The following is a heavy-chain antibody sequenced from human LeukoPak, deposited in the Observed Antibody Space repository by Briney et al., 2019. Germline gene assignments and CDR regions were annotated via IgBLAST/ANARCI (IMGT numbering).Heavy chain of an antibody. CDR3: ARQGGYNFASAFDI. CDR2: IYPGDSET. V-gene: IGHV5-51*01. D-gene: IGHD5-24*01. Sequence: GESLKISCKGFGYSFKTYWIGWVRQMPGKGLEWMGIIYPGDSETRYSPSFQGQVTISADKSISTAHLEWSSLKASDTAMYYCARQGGYNFASAFDIWGQGTMVSVSS. J-gene: IGHJ3*02. CDR1: GYSFKTYW.